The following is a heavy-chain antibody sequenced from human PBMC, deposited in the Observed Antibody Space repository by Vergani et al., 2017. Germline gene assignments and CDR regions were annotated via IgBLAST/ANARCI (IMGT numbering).Heavy chain of an antibody. V-gene: IGHV1-69*12. CDR3: ARAEIVVVPAAMGDYYYYYMDV. CDR2: IIPIFGTA. J-gene: IGHJ6*03. Sequence: QVQLVQSGAEVKKPGSSVKVSCKASGGTFSSYAISWVRQAPGQGLEWMGGIIPIFGTANYAQKFQGRVTITADESTSTAYMELSSLRSEDTAVYYGARAEIVVVPAAMGDYYYYYMDVWGKGTTVTVSS. CDR1: GGTFSSYA. D-gene: IGHD2-2*01.